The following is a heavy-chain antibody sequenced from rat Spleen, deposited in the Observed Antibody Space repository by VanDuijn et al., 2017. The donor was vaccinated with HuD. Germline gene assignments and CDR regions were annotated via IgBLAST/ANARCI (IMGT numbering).Heavy chain of an antibody. Sequence: VQLLESGGGLMQPGRSLKLSCSASGFTFSDYGMHWIRQAPGKGLDWVAYISRSSGTVYADAVKERFTISRDNEKNTLYLQLNSLKSEDTAIYYCATTPGRPFAYWGQGALVTVSS. D-gene: IGHD5-1*01. CDR2: ISRSSGT. V-gene: IGHV5-62*01. CDR1: GFTFSDYG. J-gene: IGHJ3*01. CDR3: ATTPGRPFAY.